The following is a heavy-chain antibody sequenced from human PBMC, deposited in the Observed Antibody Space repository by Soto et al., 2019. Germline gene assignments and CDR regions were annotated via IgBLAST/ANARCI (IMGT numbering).Heavy chain of an antibody. J-gene: IGHJ6*02. CDR2: ISAYNGNT. CDR3: ARDSYYDFWSGYSNYYGMDV. D-gene: IGHD3-3*01. V-gene: IGHV1-18*01. CDR1: GYTFTSYG. Sequence: ASVKVSCKASGYTFTSYGISWVRQAPGQGLEWMGWISAYNGNTNYAQKLQGRVTMTTDTSTNTAYMELRSLRSDDTAVYYCARDSYYDFWSGYSNYYGMDVWGQGTTVTVSS.